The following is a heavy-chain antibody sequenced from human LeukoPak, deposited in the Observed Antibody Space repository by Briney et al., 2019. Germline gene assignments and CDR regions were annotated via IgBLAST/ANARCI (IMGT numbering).Heavy chain of an antibody. J-gene: IGHJ5*02. V-gene: IGHV4-59*01. CDR2: IYYSGST. D-gene: IGHD3-10*01. CDR3: ARGRDYYGSGVWSYWFDP. CDR1: GGSISSYY. Sequence: SETLSLTCTVSGGSISSYYWSWIRQPPGKGLEWIGYIYYSGSTNYNPSLKSRVTISVDTSKNQFSLKLSSVTAADTAVYYCARGRDYYGSGVWSYWFDPWGQGTLVTVSS.